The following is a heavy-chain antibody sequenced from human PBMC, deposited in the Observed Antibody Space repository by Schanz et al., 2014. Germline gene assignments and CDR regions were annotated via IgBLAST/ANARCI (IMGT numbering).Heavy chain of an antibody. V-gene: IGHV3-23*04. CDR1: GFTFSNHA. CDR3: AKDHAGSDILTALGN. J-gene: IGHJ4*02. D-gene: IGHD3-9*01. Sequence: VQLVESGGGVVQPGRSLRLSCAASGFTFSNHALSWVRQAPGKGLEWVSGISGSGGSTYDADSVKGRFTISRDNSKNTLYLQMNSLRAEDTAVYYCAKDHAGSDILTALGNWGQGTLVTVSS. CDR2: ISGSGGST.